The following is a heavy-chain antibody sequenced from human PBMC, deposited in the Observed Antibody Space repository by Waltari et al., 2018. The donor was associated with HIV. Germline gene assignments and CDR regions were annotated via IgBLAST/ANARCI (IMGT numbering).Heavy chain of an antibody. CDR1: GFPFSHYG. CDR2: IYYDGSHK. Sequence: QVQLVESGGGVVQPGRSLRLSWATSGFPFSHYGMPWVRQAPGKGLEWLAVIYYDGSHKFYADSVKGRFTISRDNSKNTLYLQMNSLRGQDTAIYYCAKDSGWGDEMKTAAAWGQGTLVTVSS. J-gene: IGHJ4*02. D-gene: IGHD2-2*01. CDR3: AKDSGWGDEMKTAAA. V-gene: IGHV3-30*18.